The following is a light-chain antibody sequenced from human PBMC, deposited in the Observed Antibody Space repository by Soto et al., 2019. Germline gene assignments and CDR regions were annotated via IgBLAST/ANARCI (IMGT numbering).Light chain of an antibody. CDR2: HAS. V-gene: IGKV1-5*01. CDR1: QSISDW. J-gene: IGKJ1*01. Sequence: DIQMTQSPSTLPASVGDRVTITCRASQSISDWLAWYQQKPGTAPKVLINHASSLQSGVPSRFSGSGSGTEFTLTLRRLQPDDFATSYCQPYNSYSFGQGTKVDIK. CDR3: QPYNSYS.